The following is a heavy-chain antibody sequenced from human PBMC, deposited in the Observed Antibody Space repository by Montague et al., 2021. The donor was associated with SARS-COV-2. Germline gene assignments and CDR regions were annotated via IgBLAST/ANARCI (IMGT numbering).Heavy chain of an antibody. CDR3: VRGSLINCFDI. Sequence: SETLSLTCSASGGTTSTDHHFWAWVRQSPGKGLDWLGSVSFSGNTYYHPSVKSRVAVSMDTSRTHCSLRVSSVTAADSAVYYCVRGSLINCFDIWGRGIMIT. V-gene: IGHV4-39*02. J-gene: IGHJ3*02. CDR2: VSFSGNT. CDR1: GGTTSTDHHF. D-gene: IGHD1-1*01.